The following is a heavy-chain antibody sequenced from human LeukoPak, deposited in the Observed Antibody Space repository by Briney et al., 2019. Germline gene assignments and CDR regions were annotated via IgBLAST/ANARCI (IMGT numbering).Heavy chain of an antibody. Sequence: SETLSLTCTVSGGSIGSYYWSWIRQPPGKGLEWIGYIYYSGSTNYNPSLKSRVTISVDTSKNQFSLKLSSVTAADTAVYYCAREKYCSGGSCWYFDYWGQGTLVTVSS. D-gene: IGHD2-15*01. CDR1: GGSIGSYY. CDR3: AREKYCSGGSCWYFDY. V-gene: IGHV4-59*01. J-gene: IGHJ4*02. CDR2: IYYSGST.